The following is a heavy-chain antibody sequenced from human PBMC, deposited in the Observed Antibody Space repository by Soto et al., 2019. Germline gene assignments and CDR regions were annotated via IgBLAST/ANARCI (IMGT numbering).Heavy chain of an antibody. Sequence: EVKLVESGEGLVQPGGSLRLSCEASGFIFSTYAMHWVRQAPGKVPEYVAAINNNGVKTHYADSVKGRITISRDNSKNTVYLQMDSLRAEDMAVYYCARDKGEYFYGWVDYWGQGILVTVSS. CDR3: ARDKGEYFYGWVDY. J-gene: IGHJ4*02. V-gene: IGHV3-64*02. CDR2: INNNGVKT. D-gene: IGHD3-10*01. CDR1: GFIFSTYA.